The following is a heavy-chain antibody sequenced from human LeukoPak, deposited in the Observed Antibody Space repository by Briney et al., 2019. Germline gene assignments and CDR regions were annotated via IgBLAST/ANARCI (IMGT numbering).Heavy chain of an antibody. CDR2: INPNSGGT. CDR3: ARVKSRLVAAISDY. Sequence: GASVKVSCKASGYTFTSYYMHWVRQAPGQGLEWMGWINPNSGGTNYAQKFQGRVTMTRDTSISTAYMELSRLRSDDTAVYYCARVKSRLVAAISDYWGQGTLVTVSS. V-gene: IGHV1-2*02. D-gene: IGHD2-15*01. CDR1: GYTFTSYY. J-gene: IGHJ4*02.